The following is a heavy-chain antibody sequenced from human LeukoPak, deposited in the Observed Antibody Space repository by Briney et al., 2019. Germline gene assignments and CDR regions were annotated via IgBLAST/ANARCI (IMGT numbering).Heavy chain of an antibody. V-gene: IGHV3-48*04. CDR1: GFTFSSYS. CDR3: ARVGATPFDY. D-gene: IGHD1-26*01. Sequence: GGSLRLSCAASGFTFSSYSMNWVRQAPGKGLEWVSYISSSSSTIYYADSVKSRFTISRDNAKNSLYLQMNSLRAEDTAVYYCARVGATPFDYWGQGTLVTVSS. J-gene: IGHJ4*02. CDR2: ISSSSSTI.